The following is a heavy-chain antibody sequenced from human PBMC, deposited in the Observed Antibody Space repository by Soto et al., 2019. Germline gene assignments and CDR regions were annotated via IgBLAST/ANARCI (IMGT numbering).Heavy chain of an antibody. Sequence: QVQLVESGGGVVQPGRSLRLSCAASGFTLSSYGMHWVRQAPGKGLEWVAVIWYDGSNKYYADSVKGRFTISRDNSKNTLYLQMNSLRAEDTAVYYCARDGYCSGGSCPGDIWGQGTMVTVSS. CDR1: GFTLSSYG. V-gene: IGHV3-33*01. D-gene: IGHD2-15*01. CDR2: IWYDGSNK. CDR3: ARDGYCSGGSCPGDI. J-gene: IGHJ3*02.